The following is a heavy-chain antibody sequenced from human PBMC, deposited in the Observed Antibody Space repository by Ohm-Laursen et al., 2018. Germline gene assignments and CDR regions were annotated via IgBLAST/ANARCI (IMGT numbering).Heavy chain of an antibody. V-gene: IGHV3-21*01. J-gene: IGHJ4*02. D-gene: IGHD5-24*01. CDR3: ARDPADGDK. CDR1: GFTFSSYS. CDR2: ISSISSYI. Sequence: SLRLSCTASGFTFSSYSMNWVRQAPGKGLEWDSSISSISSYIYYADSVKGRFTISRDNAKNSLYLQMNSLRAEDTAVYYCARDPADGDKWGQGTLVTVSS.